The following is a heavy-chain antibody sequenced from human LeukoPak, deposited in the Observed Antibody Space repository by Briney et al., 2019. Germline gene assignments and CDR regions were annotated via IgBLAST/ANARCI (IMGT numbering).Heavy chain of an antibody. CDR2: IYYSGST. V-gene: IGHV4-39*01. J-gene: IGHJ4*02. CDR1: VVTISSISYY. Sequence: PSETLSLTCTVSVVTISSISYYWGWIRQPPGKGLEWIGSIYYSGSTYFNPSLMSGVPISVDTSKNPFSLKLSSVTAADTAVYYCASSLAVAAFDYWGQGTLVTVSS. D-gene: IGHD6-19*01. CDR3: ASSLAVAAFDY.